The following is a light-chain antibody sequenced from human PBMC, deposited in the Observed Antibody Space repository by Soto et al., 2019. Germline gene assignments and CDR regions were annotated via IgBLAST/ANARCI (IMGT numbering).Light chain of an antibody. CDR2: AAS. CDR3: QQYYSFPWT. V-gene: IGKV1-39*01. Sequence: DIQMTQSPSTLSASVRDRVTITCRASQTISSYLNWYQQKPGKAPKVLIYAASTLQSGVPSRFSGSGSGTDFTLTISCLQSEDFATYYCQQYYSFPWTFGQGTKVDIK. CDR1: QTISSY. J-gene: IGKJ1*01.